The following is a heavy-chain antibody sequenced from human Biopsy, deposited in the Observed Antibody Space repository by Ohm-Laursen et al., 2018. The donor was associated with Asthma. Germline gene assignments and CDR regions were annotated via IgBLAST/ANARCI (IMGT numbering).Heavy chain of an antibody. CDR3: ERAQDYYDSRGYYRSFDY. CDR1: YGSITSGGYY. CDR2: IYYRGST. Sequence: TLSLTCIVSYGSITSGGYYWTWIRQHPGKGLEWIGFIYYRGSTYYNPSLKSRVSISIDTSKNQFSLKLSSVTAADTAVYYCERAQDYYDSRGYYRSFDYWGQGTLVTVSS. D-gene: IGHD3-22*01. J-gene: IGHJ4*02. V-gene: IGHV4-31*03.